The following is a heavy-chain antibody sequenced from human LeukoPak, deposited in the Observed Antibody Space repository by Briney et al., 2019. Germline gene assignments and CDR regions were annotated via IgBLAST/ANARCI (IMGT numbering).Heavy chain of an antibody. V-gene: IGHV4-39*01. CDR1: GCSISSSSYY. CDR3: ASPSSGPTP. CDR2: IYCSGST. J-gene: IGHJ5*02. Sequence: SETLSLTCTVSGCSISSSSYYWGCLRQPPGKGLEWIRSIYCSGSTYYNPSLKSQATISVDTSKKQFSLKLSSVTAADTAVYYCASPSSGPTPWGQGTLVTVSS. D-gene: IGHD3-22*01.